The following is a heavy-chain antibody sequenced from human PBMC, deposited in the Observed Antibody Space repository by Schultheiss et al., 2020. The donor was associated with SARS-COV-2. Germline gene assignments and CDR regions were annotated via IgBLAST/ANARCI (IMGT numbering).Heavy chain of an antibody. Sequence: GGSLRLSCAASGFTFSSYEMNWVRQAPGKGLEWVSYISSSGSTIYYADSVKGRFTISRDNAKNSLYLQMNSLRAEDTAVYYCAKQNLWFGEFIRNWGQGTLVTVSS. D-gene: IGHD3-10*01. CDR1: GFTFSSYE. CDR2: ISSSGSTI. CDR3: AKQNLWFGEFIRN. J-gene: IGHJ4*02. V-gene: IGHV3-48*03.